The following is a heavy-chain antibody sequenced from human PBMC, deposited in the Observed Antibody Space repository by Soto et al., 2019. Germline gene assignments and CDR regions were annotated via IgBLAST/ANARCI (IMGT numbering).Heavy chain of an antibody. V-gene: IGHV4-59*12. Sequence: SETLSLTCTVSGGSISSYYWSWIRQPPGKGLEWIGYIYYSGSTNYNPSLKSRVTISVDTSKNQFSLKLSSVTAADTAVYYCARDSYYDSSGYYYGLLYWGQGTLVTVSS. CDR3: ARDSYYDSSGYYYGLLY. J-gene: IGHJ4*02. CDR2: IYYSGST. CDR1: GGSISSYY. D-gene: IGHD3-22*01.